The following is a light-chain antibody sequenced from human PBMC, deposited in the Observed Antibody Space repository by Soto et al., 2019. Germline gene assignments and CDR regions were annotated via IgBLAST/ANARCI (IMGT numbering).Light chain of an antibody. CDR1: QSLLYTSNSKNY. CDR2: CAS. CDR3: QQYYTTPLT. V-gene: IGKV4-1*01. Sequence: DIVLTQSPDSLAVSLGERATINCKSSQSLLYTSNSKNYLAWYQQKPGQPPKLLIYCASSRKSGVPVRFSGTGSGTEFTLTICGLQAEDVAVYYCQQYYTTPLTFGPGTKVDIK. J-gene: IGKJ3*01.